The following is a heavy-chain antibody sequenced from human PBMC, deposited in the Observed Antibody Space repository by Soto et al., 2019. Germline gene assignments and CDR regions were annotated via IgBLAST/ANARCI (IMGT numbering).Heavy chain of an antibody. CDR3: AKDRGGRAIFGVVIIDVMDV. Sequence: EVQLLESGGGLVPPGGSLRLSCAASGFTFSSYTMNWVRQAPGKGLEWVSAITSSGGTTYYADSVKGRFTVSRDNSENTLYLQMNSLRAEDTAEYYCAKDRGGRAIFGVVIIDVMDVWGQGTTVTVSS. CDR1: GFTFSSYT. J-gene: IGHJ6*02. V-gene: IGHV3-23*01. CDR2: ITSSGGTT. D-gene: IGHD3-3*01.